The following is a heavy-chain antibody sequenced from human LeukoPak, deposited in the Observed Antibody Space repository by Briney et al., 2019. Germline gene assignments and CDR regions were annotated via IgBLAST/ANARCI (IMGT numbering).Heavy chain of an antibody. CDR1: GFTFSSYA. CDR2: FSGSGGST. Sequence: GGSLRLSCAASGFTFSSYAMSWVRQAPGKGLECVSGFSGSGGSTYYADSVKGRFTISRDNSKNTLYLQMNSLRAEDTAVYYCARAKRNGFDIWGQGTMVTVSS. J-gene: IGHJ3*02. CDR3: ARAKRNGFDI. V-gene: IGHV3-23*01.